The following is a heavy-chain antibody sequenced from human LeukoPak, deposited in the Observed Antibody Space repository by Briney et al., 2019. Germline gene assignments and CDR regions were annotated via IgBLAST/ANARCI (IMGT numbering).Heavy chain of an antibody. CDR1: DFTVSSHY. CDR3: VRGGYDSGGHYGASDI. J-gene: IGHJ3*02. V-gene: IGHV3-53*01. D-gene: IGHD3-22*01. Sequence: GGSLRLSCAASDFTVSSHYMSWVRQAPGQGLEWVSVIYSGGSKHYADSVKGRFTISRDNPKNTLYLQMNSLGAEDTAVYFCVRGGYDSGGHYGASDIWGQGTTVIVSS. CDR2: IYSGGSK.